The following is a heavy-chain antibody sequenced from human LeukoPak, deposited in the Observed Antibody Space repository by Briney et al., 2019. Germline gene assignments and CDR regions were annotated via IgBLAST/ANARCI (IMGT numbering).Heavy chain of an antibody. Sequence: GGSLRLSCSASGFTFSSYAMSWVRQAPGKGLEWVANINQDGSKKYYVDSVKGRFTISRDNVKNSVYLQMNSLRAEDTAVYSCARAVAAADSYWGRGTLVTVSS. J-gene: IGHJ4*02. CDR3: ARAVAAADSY. CDR1: GFTFSSYA. D-gene: IGHD6-13*01. CDR2: INQDGSKK. V-gene: IGHV3-7*04.